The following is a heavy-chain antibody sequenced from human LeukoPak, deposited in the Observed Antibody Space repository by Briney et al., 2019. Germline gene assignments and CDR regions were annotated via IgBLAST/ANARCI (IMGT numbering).Heavy chain of an antibody. CDR3: ARGRYSSSWPTFDY. J-gene: IGHJ4*02. CDR1: GGSFSGYY. CDR2: INHSGST. V-gene: IGHV4-34*01. Sequence: SETLSLTCAVYGGSFSGYYWSWIRQPPGKGLEWIGEINHSGSTNYNPSLKSRVTISVDTSKNQFSLKLSSVTAADTAVYYCARGRYSSSWPTFDYWGQGTLVTVSS. D-gene: IGHD6-13*01.